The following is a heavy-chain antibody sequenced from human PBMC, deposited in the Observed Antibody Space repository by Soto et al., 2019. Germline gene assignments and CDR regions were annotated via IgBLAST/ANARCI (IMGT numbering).Heavy chain of an antibody. J-gene: IGHJ6*02. D-gene: IGHD2-2*02. CDR3: ARLGDCSSTSCYISGYYYYGMDV. V-gene: IGHV5-10-1*01. CDR1: GYSFTSYW. CDR2: IDPSDSYT. Sequence: ESLKISCKGSGYSFTSYWISWVRQMPGKGLEWMGRIDPSDSYTNYSPSFQGHVTISADKSISTAYLQWSSLKASDTAMYYCARLGDCSSTSCYISGYYYYGMDVWGQGTTVTVSS.